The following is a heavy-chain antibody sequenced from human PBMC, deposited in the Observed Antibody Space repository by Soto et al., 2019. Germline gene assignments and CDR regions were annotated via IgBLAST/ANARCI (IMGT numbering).Heavy chain of an antibody. J-gene: IGHJ4*02. CDR3: ARHKDTSSRYLLPDC. D-gene: IGHD6-13*01. CDR1: GGSISSSRYY. Sequence: SETLSLTCTVSGGSISSSRYYWGWIRQPPGKGLERIGSIYYSGSTYYNPSLKSRITISVDTSKNQFSLKVSSVTATDTAVYYCARHKDTSSRYLLPDCWGQGALVTVSS. V-gene: IGHV4-39*01. CDR2: IYYSGST.